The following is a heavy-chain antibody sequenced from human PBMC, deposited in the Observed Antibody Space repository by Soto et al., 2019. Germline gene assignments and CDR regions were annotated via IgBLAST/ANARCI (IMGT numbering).Heavy chain of an antibody. CDR1: GGSISSYY. CDR2: IYYSGST. CDR3: ARRMRSGPFDY. J-gene: IGHJ4*02. V-gene: IGHV4-59*08. D-gene: IGHD3-10*01. Sequence: SETLSLTCTVSGGSISSYYWSWIRQPPGKGLEWIGYIYYSGSTNYNPSLKSRVTISVDTSKNQFSLKLSSVTAADTAVYYCARRMRSGPFDYWGQGTLVTVS.